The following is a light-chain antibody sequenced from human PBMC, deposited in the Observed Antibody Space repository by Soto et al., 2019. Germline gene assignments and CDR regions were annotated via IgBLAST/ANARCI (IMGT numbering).Light chain of an antibody. Sequence: DIPLTQSPSVLSASVGDTVTITCRVSQALSNYLAWYQQKPGKAPDLLIYSASTLQSGVPSRFSGSGSETEFSLTIRALQPEDFATYYCQQLSRYPLTFGGGTKVDIK. J-gene: IGKJ4*01. CDR1: QALSNY. V-gene: IGKV1-9*01. CDR2: SAS. CDR3: QQLSRYPLT.